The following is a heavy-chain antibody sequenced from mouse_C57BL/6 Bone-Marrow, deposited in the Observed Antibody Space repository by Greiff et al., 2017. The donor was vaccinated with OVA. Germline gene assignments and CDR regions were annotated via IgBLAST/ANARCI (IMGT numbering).Heavy chain of an antibody. CDR3: VRQRSSYDFDY. CDR2: IRSKSNNYAT. Sequence: EVQVVESGGGLVQPKGSLKLSCAASGFSFNTYAMNWVRQAPGKGLEWVARIRSKSNNYATYYADSVKDRFTISRDDSESMLYLQMNNLKTEDTAMYYCVRQRSSYDFDYWGQGTTLTVSS. D-gene: IGHD1-1*01. CDR1: GFSFNTYA. V-gene: IGHV10-1*01. J-gene: IGHJ2*01.